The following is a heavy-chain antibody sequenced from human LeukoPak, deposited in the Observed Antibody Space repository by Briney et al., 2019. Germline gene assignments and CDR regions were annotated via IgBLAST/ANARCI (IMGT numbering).Heavy chain of an antibody. D-gene: IGHD2-2*01. J-gene: IGHJ4*02. CDR1: GGTFSSYA. CDR3: ARGGNGYCSSTSCYALFDY. Sequence: SVKVSCKASGGTFSSYAISWVRQAPGQGLEWMGGIIPIFGTANYAQKFQGRVTITADESTSTAYMELSSLRSEDTAVYYCARGGNGYCSSTSCYALFDYWGQGTLVTVSS. V-gene: IGHV1-69*01. CDR2: IIPIFGTA.